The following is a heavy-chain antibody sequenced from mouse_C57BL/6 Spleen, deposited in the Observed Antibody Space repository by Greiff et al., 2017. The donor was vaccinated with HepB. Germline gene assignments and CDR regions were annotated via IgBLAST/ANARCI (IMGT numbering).Heavy chain of an antibody. D-gene: IGHD1-1*01. CDR2: INPSTGGT. Sequence: VQLKESGPELVKPGASVKISCKASGYSFTGYYMNWVKQSPEKSLEWIGEINPSTGGTTYNQKFKAKATLTVDKSSSTAYMQLKSLTSEDSAVYYCARWEAYYGSSYCFAYWGQGTLVTVSA. V-gene: IGHV1-42*01. CDR1: GYSFTGYY. CDR3: ARWEAYYGSSYCFAY. J-gene: IGHJ3*01.